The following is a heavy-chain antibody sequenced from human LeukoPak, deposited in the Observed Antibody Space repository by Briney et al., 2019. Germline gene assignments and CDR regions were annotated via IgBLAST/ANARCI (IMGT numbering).Heavy chain of an antibody. CDR2: TSYDGSDE. CDR3: ARSDSSSWHLFDY. CDR1: ELTFITYV. V-gene: IGHV3-30-3*01. Sequence: GGSLRLSCAASELTFITYVMNGFGRPPGKGLEWVAITSYDGSDEHYTDSVKGRFTISRDNSMNTLYLQMNSLRSEDTAVYYCARSDSSSWHLFDYWGQGTLVTVSS. D-gene: IGHD6-13*01. J-gene: IGHJ4*02.